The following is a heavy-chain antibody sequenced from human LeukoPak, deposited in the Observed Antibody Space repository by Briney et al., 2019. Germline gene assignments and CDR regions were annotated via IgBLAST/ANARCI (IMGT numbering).Heavy chain of an antibody. J-gene: IGHJ6*03. Sequence: SETLSLTCAVSGGSISSSNWWSWVRQPPGKGLEWIGEIYHSGSTNYNPSLKSRVTISVDKSKNQFSLKLSSVTAADTAVYYCARACSSGRDYYYYYMDVWGKGTTVTVSS. CDR2: IYHSGST. V-gene: IGHV4-4*02. D-gene: IGHD3-10*01. CDR1: GGSISSSNW. CDR3: ARACSSGRDYYYYYMDV.